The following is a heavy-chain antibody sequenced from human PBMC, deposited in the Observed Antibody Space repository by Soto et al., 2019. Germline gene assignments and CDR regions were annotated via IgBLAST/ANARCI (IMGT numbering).Heavy chain of an antibody. CDR1: GGAFSSYT. D-gene: IGHD5-12*01. J-gene: IGHJ3*02. Sequence: SVKVSCKASGGAFSSYTISWVRQAPGQGLEWMGRIIPILGIANYAQKFQGRVTITADKSTSTAYMELSSLRSEDTAVYYCARDYSGYGQYAFDIWGQGTMVTVSS. CDR3: ARDYSGYGQYAFDI. V-gene: IGHV1-69*02. CDR2: IIPILGIA.